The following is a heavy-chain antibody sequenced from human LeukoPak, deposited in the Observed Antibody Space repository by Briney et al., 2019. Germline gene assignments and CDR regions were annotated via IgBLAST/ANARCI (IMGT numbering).Heavy chain of an antibody. CDR1: GFTFSSYG. V-gene: IGHV3-33*06. Sequence: GGSLRLSCAASGFTFSSYGMHWVRQAPGKGLECVSVIWCNGSSKYYADSVKGRFTISRDNSKNTLYLQMNSLRAEDTAVYYCAKGGLPDVWGKGTTVTVSS. CDR3: AKGGLPDV. CDR2: IWCNGSSK. D-gene: IGHD4-11*01. J-gene: IGHJ6*04.